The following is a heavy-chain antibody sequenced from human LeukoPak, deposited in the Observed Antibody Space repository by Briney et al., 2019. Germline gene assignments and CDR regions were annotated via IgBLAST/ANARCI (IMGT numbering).Heavy chain of an antibody. J-gene: IGHJ4*02. CDR2: IIPIFGTA. Sequence: ASVKVSCKASGGTFSSYAISWVRQAPGQGLEWMGGIIPIFGTANYAQKFQGRVTITADKSTSTAYMELSSLRSEDTAVYYCARVVSSGYYQYYFDYWGQGTLVTVSS. V-gene: IGHV1-69*06. CDR1: GGTFSSYA. D-gene: IGHD3-22*01. CDR3: ARVVSSGYYQYYFDY.